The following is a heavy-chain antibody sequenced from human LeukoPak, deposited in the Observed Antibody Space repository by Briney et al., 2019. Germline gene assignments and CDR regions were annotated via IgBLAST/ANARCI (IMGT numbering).Heavy chain of an antibody. CDR2: IVNSGGTT. CDR1: GFTFSKYY. CDR3: AGGYGSGSYSA. V-gene: IGHV3-11*01. D-gene: IGHD3-10*01. Sequence: GGSLRLSCAASGFTFSKYYMSWIRQAPGKGLEWISYIVNSGGTTSYADSVQGRFTISSDDAKNSMYLQMNSLRAEDTAVYYCAGGYGSGSYSAWGQGIPVTVSS. J-gene: IGHJ5*02.